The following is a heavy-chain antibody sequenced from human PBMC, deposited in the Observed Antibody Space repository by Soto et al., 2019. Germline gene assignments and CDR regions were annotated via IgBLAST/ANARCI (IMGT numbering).Heavy chain of an antibody. J-gene: IGHJ6*03. Sequence: GGSLRLSCAASGFTFSSYGMHWVRQAPGKGLEWVAVIWYDGSKKYYADSVKSRFTISRDDSKNTLYLQMNRLRVEDTAMYYCARDPRMITLAYYYYYYMDVWGKGTTVTVSS. D-gene: IGHD3-16*01. CDR3: ARDPRMITLAYYYYYYMDV. CDR1: GFTFSSYG. CDR2: IWYDGSKK. V-gene: IGHV3-33*01.